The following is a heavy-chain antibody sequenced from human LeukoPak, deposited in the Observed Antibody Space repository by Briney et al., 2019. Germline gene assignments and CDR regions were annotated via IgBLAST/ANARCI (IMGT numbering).Heavy chain of an antibody. CDR2: INHSGST. D-gene: IGHD6-19*01. CDR3: ARVPYSSGWVRWFDP. Sequence: PSETLSLTCAVYGGSFSGYYWSWIRQPPGKGLEWIGEINHSGSTNYNPSLKSRVTISVDTSKNQFSLKLSSVTAADTAVYYCARVPYSSGWVRWFDPWGQGTLVTVSS. V-gene: IGHV4-34*01. CDR1: GGSFSGYY. J-gene: IGHJ5*02.